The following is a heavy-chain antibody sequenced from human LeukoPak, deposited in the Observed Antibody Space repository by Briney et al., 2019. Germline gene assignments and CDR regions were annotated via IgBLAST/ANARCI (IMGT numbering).Heavy chain of an antibody. D-gene: IGHD3-22*01. Sequence: GGSLRLSCAASGFTFSSYWMSWVRQAPGKGLEWVANIKQDGSEKYYVDSVKGRFTISRDNAKNSLYLQMNSLRAEDMALYYCAKGHSSGYYVAFDIWGQGTMVTVSS. V-gene: IGHV3-7*03. CDR2: IKQDGSEK. CDR3: AKGHSSGYYVAFDI. CDR1: GFTFSSYW. J-gene: IGHJ3*02.